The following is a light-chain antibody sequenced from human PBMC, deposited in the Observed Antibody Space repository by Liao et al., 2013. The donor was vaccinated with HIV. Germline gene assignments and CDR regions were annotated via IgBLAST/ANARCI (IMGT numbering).Light chain of an antibody. V-gene: IGLV3-25*03. CDR3: QSADSSATCPV. CDR1: NLGSK. Sequence: SYVLTQPPTVSVAPGWTARITCVGNNLGSKRVHWYQQRPGQAPVVVIFKDSERPSGIPERFSGSSSGTTVTLTISGVRAEDEADYYCQSADSSATCPVFGGGTKLTVL. CDR2: KDS. J-gene: IGLJ3*02.